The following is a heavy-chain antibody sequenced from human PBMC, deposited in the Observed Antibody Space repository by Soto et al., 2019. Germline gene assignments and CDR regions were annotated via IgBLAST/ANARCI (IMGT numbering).Heavy chain of an antibody. J-gene: IGHJ4*02. CDR2: ISWNSGSI. V-gene: IGHV3-9*01. CDR3: AKGVTYSRVVYYFDS. D-gene: IGHD2-15*01. CDR1: GFTFEDYA. Sequence: EVQLVESGGGLVRPGRSLRLSCAVSGFTFEDYAMHWVRQAPGKGLEWVSGISWNSGSIAYADSVKGRFTISRDSAKNYLFLKMNGLSAADTVFYYCAKGVTYSRVVYYFDSWGQGTLVTVPS.